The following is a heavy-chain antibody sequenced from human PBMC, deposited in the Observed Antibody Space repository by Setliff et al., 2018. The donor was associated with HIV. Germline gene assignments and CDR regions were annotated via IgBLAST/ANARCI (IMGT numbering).Heavy chain of an antibody. Sequence: GASVKVSCKASGYSFTSFGISWVRQAPGQGLEWVGWMSDYNRNTEHAEKFRGRVTLTKDISTSTAYMELRSLRSDDTAVYYCARDGYYYDGSAYSTFDYWGQGTLVTVSS. J-gene: IGHJ4*02. CDR1: GYSFTSFG. D-gene: IGHD3-22*01. CDR3: ARDGYYYDGSAYSTFDY. V-gene: IGHV1-18*01. CDR2: MSDYNRNT.